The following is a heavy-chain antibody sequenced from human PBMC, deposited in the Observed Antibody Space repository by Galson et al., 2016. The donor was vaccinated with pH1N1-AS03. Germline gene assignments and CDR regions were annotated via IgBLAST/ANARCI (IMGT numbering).Heavy chain of an antibody. CDR1: GGPFSSYG. D-gene: IGHD5-18*01. J-gene: IGHJ6*03. CDR3: ARDRDTTMITLDYYYYYTDV. V-gene: IGHV1-69*06. Sequence: SVKVSCKVSGGPFSSYGINWVRQAPGQGLEWMGRILPIFGSTNYAQRFQGRVTVTADNSTGTAYLDLSSLRSEDTAVYYCARDRDTTMITLDYYYYYTDVWGKGTTVTVSS. CDR2: ILPIFGST.